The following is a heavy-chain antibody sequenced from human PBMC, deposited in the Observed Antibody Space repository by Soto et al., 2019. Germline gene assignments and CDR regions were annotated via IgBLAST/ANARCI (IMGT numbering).Heavy chain of an antibody. CDR1: GFFIGSGNY. CDR2: IFHGGNT. Sequence: PSETLSLTCAVSGFFIGSGNYWGWIRKPPGKGLEWIGSIFHGGNTYYNPSLKSRVTISVDMSKNQFSLKLNSVTAADTAVYYCARARWYDAFDVWGQGTVVNVSS. J-gene: IGHJ3*01. V-gene: IGHV4-38-2*01. D-gene: IGHD2-15*01. CDR3: ARARWYDAFDV.